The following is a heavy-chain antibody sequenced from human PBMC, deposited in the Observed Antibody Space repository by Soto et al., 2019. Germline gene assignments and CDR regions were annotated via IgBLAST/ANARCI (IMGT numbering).Heavy chain of an antibody. CDR1: GYTFTGYY. V-gene: IGHV1-2*02. Sequence: ASVKVSCKASGYTFTGYYMHWVRQAPGRGLEWMGWINPNSGGTNYAQKFQGRVTMTRDTSISTAYMELSRLRSDDTAVYYCARDGTYSSSWYSEVSGFGKYGMDVWGQGTTVTVS. CDR2: INPNSGGT. D-gene: IGHD6-13*01. CDR3: ARDGTYSSSWYSEVSGFGKYGMDV. J-gene: IGHJ6*02.